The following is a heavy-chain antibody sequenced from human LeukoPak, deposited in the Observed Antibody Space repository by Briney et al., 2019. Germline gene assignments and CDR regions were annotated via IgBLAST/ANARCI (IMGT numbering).Heavy chain of an antibody. Sequence: ASVKVSCKASGYTFTTYAMHWVRQAPGQRLEWMGWINGDNGNTKYSQKFQGRVTITRDTSAYTDYMELRSLSSADTAVYFCARAPYDILTGYSLNWFDPWGQGTLVTVSS. CDR2: INGDNGNT. V-gene: IGHV1-3*01. J-gene: IGHJ5*02. CDR3: ARAPYDILTGYSLNWFDP. D-gene: IGHD3-9*01. CDR1: GYTFTTYA.